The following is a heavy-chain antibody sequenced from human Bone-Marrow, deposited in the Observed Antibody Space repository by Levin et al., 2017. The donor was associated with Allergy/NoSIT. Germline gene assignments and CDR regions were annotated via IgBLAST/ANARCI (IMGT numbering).Heavy chain of an antibody. CDR2: IIPILGIA. CDR3: AREPPTLHHKNMTTVTTELDY. Sequence: EASVKVSCKASGGTFSSYTISWVRQAPGQGLEWMGRIIPILGIANYAQKFQGRVTITADKSTSTAYMELSSLRSEDTAVYYCAREPPTLHHKNMTTVTTELDYWGQGTLVTVSS. D-gene: IGHD4-17*01. J-gene: IGHJ4*02. CDR1: GGTFSSYT. V-gene: IGHV1-69*04.